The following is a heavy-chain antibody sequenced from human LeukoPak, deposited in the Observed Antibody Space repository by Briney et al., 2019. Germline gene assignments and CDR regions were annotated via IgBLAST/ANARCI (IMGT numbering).Heavy chain of an antibody. CDR2: ISGGGDIT. CDR1: GFTFSSYA. J-gene: IGHJ4*02. Sequence: GGSLRLSCAASGFTFSSYAMNWVRQAPGKGLEWVSAISGGGDITYYAGSVKGRFTISRGNSKNTLYLQVSSLRADDTAVYYCAKAHSGSFSSGIHWGQGTLVTVSS. D-gene: IGHD1-26*01. V-gene: IGHV3-23*01. CDR3: AKAHSGSFSSGIH.